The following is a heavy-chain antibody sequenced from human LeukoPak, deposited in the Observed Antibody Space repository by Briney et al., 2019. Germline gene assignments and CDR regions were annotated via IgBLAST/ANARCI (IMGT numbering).Heavy chain of an antibody. V-gene: IGHV3-30*02. Sequence: GGSLRLSCAASGFTFTSDGIHWLRQAPGKGLEWVAFASNNGIDKHYGDSVQGRFSVSRDNSKSTLYLEMKSLRVEDTAMYYCAKGITRDSYYLDYWGQGTLVTVSS. CDR3: AKGITRDSYYLDY. J-gene: IGHJ4*02. CDR1: GFTFTSDG. D-gene: IGHD1-20*01. CDR2: ASNNGIDK.